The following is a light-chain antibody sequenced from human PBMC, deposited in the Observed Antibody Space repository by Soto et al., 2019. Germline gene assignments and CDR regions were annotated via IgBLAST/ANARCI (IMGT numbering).Light chain of an antibody. Sequence: EIVMTQSPATLSVSPGERATLSCSASQSVSSNLAWYQQKPGQAPRLLIYGASTRATGIPASFSGSGSGTEFTLTISSLQSEDFAVYYCQQYNNWPPMTFGQGTKVEI. CDR1: QSVSSN. J-gene: IGKJ1*01. CDR3: QQYNNWPPMT. V-gene: IGKV3-15*01. CDR2: GAS.